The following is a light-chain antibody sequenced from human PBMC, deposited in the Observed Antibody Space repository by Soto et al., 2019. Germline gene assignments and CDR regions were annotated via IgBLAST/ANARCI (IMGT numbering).Light chain of an antibody. J-gene: IGKJ1*01. CDR3: QQYGSSGP. CDR2: GAS. V-gene: IGKV3-20*01. Sequence: IVLTQSPGTLSLSPGERATLSCRASQSVSNNYLAWYQQKPGQAPRLLIYGASNRATCIPGRFSANGSSKDFSHAISRLEPEDLAVYYCQQYGSSGPFGQRTKGQIK. CDR1: QSVSNNY.